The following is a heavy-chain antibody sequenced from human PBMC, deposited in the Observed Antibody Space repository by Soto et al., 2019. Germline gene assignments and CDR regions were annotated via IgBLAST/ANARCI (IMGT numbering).Heavy chain of an antibody. Sequence: GGSLRLSCAASGFTFSDYYMSWIRQAPGKGLEWISYISTTGSKTYYADPVKGRFTISRDNAKNSLYLQMDSLRAEDTAVYYCARPDAGLTTSGDYLDYWGQGALVTVSS. V-gene: IGHV3-11*01. CDR3: ARPDAGLTTSGDYLDY. CDR1: GFTFSDYY. D-gene: IGHD2-2*01. CDR2: ISTTGSKT. J-gene: IGHJ4*02.